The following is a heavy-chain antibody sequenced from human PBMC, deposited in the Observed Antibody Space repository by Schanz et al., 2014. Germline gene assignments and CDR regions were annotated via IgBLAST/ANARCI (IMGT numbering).Heavy chain of an antibody. V-gene: IGHV3-30*02. CDR3: VEPVDFRADYTFEG. Sequence: QVQLVESGGGVVQPGRSLRLSCATSGLNFDYYGMNWVRQAPGKGLEWVANIGYDGREKYYVDFVKNRFTISRANSKNTLYHHSSSLTHDNTAVYYSVEPVDFRADYTFEGWGQGTLVTVSS. CDR2: IGYDGREK. D-gene: IGHD4-4*01. J-gene: IGHJ4*02. CDR1: GLNFDYYG.